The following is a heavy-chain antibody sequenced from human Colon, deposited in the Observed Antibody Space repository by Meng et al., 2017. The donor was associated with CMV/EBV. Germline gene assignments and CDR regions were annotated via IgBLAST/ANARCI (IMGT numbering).Heavy chain of an antibody. D-gene: IGHD6-19*01. V-gene: IGHV3-74*01. J-gene: IGHJ5*02. CDR3: ARKEFTIAVAGNNFFGP. Sequence: FTFSAYWMHWVRHAPGKGLVWVSTIKTDGSDIRYADSVKGRFTISRDNVKNTLYLQMNSLGAEDTALYYCARKEFTIAVAGNNFFGPWGQGTLVTVSS. CDR1: FTFSAYW. CDR2: IKTDGSDI.